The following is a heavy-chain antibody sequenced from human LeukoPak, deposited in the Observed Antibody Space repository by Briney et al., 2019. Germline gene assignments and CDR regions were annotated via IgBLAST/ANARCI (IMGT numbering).Heavy chain of an antibody. CDR1: GGTFSSYA. D-gene: IGHD2-2*01. CDR3: ARGEYCSSTSCYRGGYYYYYMDV. J-gene: IGHJ6*03. V-gene: IGHV1-69*05. CDR2: ITPIFGTP. Sequence: TVKLSCKPSGGTFSSYAISWVRQTPGQGLECMGGITPIFGTPNYAEKFQGRVTITTDESTSTAYMELSSLRSEDTAVYYCARGEYCSSTSCYRGGYYYYYMDVWGKGTTVTVSS.